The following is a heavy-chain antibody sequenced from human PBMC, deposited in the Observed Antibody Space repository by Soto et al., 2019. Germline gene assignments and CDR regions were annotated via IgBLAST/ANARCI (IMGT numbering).Heavy chain of an antibody. CDR3: ARDYASRIGGSGNGFDY. CDR1: GGSVSSGSYY. D-gene: IGHD1-26*01. CDR2: IYYSGST. V-gene: IGHV4-61*01. J-gene: IGHJ4*02. Sequence: SETLSLTCPVSGGSVSSGSYYWSWIRQPPGKGLEWIGYIYYSGSTNYNPPLKSRVTISVDTSKNQFSLKLSSVTAADTAVYYCARDYASRIGGSGNGFDYWGQGTLVTVSS.